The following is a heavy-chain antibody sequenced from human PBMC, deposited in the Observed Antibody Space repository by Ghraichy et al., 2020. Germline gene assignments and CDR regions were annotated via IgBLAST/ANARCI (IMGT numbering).Heavy chain of an antibody. CDR3: AREQLPGDYFDY. CDR2: IYYSGST. D-gene: IGHD2-21*01. J-gene: IGHJ4*02. CDR1: GGSISSGGYY. V-gene: IGHV4-31*03. Sequence: SETLSLTCTVSGGSISSGGYYWSWIRQHPGKGLEWIGYIYYSGSTYYNPSLKSRVTISVDTSKNQFSLKLSSVTAADTAVYYCAREQLPGDYFDYWGQGTLVTVSS.